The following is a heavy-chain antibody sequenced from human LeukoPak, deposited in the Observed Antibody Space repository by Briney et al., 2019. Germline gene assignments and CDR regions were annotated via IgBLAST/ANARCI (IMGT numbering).Heavy chain of an antibody. CDR2: ISSSSSYI. CDR3: ARGYYDSSGYCDY. V-gene: IGHV3-21*01. CDR1: GFTFSNSW. J-gene: IGHJ4*02. D-gene: IGHD3-22*01. Sequence: GGSLRLSCAASGFTFSNSWMSWVRQAPGKGLEWVSAISSSSSYIYYADSVKGRFTISRDNTKNSLYLQMNSLRAEDTAVYYCARGYYDSSGYCDYWGQGTLVTVSS.